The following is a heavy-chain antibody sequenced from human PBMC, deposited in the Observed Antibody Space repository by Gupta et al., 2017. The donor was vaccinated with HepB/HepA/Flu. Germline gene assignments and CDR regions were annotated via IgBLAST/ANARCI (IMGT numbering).Heavy chain of an antibody. CDR1: GYSFTDYY. CDR3: ARSDWGRYDFDD. Sequence: QVQLVQSGAEMKEPGASVKVSCKASGYSFTDYYVHWVRQAPGQGLEWRGWINPRSGSTKFAQRFQGRVTLTRDTSISTAYMDLHRLRSDDTAVYYCARSDWGRYDFDDWGQGTLVTVS. CDR2: INPRSGST. D-gene: IGHD7-27*01. J-gene: IGHJ4*02. V-gene: IGHV1-2*02.